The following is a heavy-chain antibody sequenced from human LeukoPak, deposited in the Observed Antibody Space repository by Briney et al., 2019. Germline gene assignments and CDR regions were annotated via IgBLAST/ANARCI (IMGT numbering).Heavy chain of an antibody. CDR1: GFAFSSYT. CDR2: ISSNGGST. J-gene: IGHJ4*02. CDR3: ARLRRSSGYYYDD. D-gene: IGHD3-22*01. V-gene: IGHV3-64*01. Sequence: GGSLRLSCAASGFAFSSYTMHWVRQAPGKGLEYVSAISSNGGSTYYANSVKGRFTISRDNSKNTLYLQMGGLRAEDMVVYYWARLRRSSGYYYDDWGQGALVSVS.